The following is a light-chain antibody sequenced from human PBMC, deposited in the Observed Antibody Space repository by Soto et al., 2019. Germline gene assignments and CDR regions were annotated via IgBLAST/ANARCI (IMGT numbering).Light chain of an antibody. CDR1: QSVGNN. V-gene: IGKV3-11*01. CDR2: EAS. J-gene: IGKJ2*01. CDR3: QQRSNWPPST. Sequence: EIVLTQSPATLSLSPGERATLSCRASQSVGNNLAWYQQKPGQAPGLLIYEASTRATGIPARFSGSGSGTDFTLTISSLEPEDFAIYYCQQRSNWPPSTFGQGTKLEIK.